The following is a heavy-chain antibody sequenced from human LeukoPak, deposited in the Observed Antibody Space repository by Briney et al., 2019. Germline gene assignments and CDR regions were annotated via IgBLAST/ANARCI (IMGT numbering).Heavy chain of an antibody. CDR2: MNPNSGNT. J-gene: IGHJ4*02. D-gene: IGHD3-10*01. V-gene: IGHV1-8*01. CDR1: GYTFTSYD. Sequence: ASVKVSCKASGYTFTSYDINWVRQATGQGLEWMGWMNPNSGNTGYAQKFQGRVTMTKNTSISTAYMEPSSLRSEDTAVYYCARGGITMPESDYWGQGTLVTVSS. CDR3: ARGGITMPESDY.